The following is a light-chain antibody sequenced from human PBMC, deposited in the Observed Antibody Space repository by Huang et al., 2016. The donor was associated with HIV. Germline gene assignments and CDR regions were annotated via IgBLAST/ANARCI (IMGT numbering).Light chain of an antibody. J-gene: IGKJ4*01. Sequence: IQLTQSPSSLSASVGDRVTITCRASQEITTDLAWYQQEPGKAPKPLIYSASALQTGVPSRFSGSGSGTNFTLPVSSLQPEDFATYYCQQLNSYPLTFGGGTKVEIK. CDR2: SAS. CDR3: QQLNSYPLT. V-gene: IGKV1-9*01. CDR1: QEITTD.